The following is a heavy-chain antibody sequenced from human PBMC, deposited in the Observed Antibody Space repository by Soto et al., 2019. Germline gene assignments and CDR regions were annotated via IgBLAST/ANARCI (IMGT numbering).Heavy chain of an antibody. CDR3: GREGNYREF. CDR1: GFPFSIYT. V-gene: IGHV3-21*06. CDR2: ISSSGTYI. J-gene: IGHJ4*02. Sequence: PGGSLRLSCETSGFPFSIYTMNWVRQPPGKGLEWVSSISSSGTYIDYTDSVEGRFAISRDAAKNSVFLEMTSLRGNDTAVSYCGREGNYREFWGQGTLVTVSS.